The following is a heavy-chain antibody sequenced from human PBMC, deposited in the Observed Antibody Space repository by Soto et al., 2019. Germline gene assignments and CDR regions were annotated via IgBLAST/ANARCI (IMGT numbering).Heavy chain of an antibody. J-gene: IGHJ5*02. CDR2: IYYSGST. D-gene: IGHD3-3*01. CDR1: GGSISSSSYY. Sequence: PSETLSLTCTVSGGSISSSSYYWGWIRQPPGKGLEWIGSIYYSGSTYYNPSLKSRVTISVDTSKNQFSLKLSSVTAADTAVYNCARHVKYRGSRYDFWSGSNWFDPWGQGTLVTVSS. CDR3: ARHVKYRGSRYDFWSGSNWFDP. V-gene: IGHV4-39*01.